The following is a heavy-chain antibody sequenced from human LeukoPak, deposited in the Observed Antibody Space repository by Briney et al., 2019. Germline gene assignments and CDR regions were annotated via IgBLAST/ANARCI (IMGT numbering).Heavy chain of an antibody. Sequence: SETLSLTCTVSGGSISSYYWSWIRKPPGKGLEWIGYIYYSGSTNYNPSLKSRVTISVDTSKNQFSLKLSSVTAADTAVYYCAGRGYSYDGPYWAFDIWGQGTMVTVSS. V-gene: IGHV4-59*01. CDR1: GGSISSYY. D-gene: IGHD5-18*01. J-gene: IGHJ3*02. CDR2: IYYSGST. CDR3: AGRGYSYDGPYWAFDI.